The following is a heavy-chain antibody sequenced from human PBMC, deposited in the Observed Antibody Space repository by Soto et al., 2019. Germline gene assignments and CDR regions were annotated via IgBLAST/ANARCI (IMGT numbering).Heavy chain of an antibody. V-gene: IGHV5-10-1*01. J-gene: IGHJ6*02. CDR1: GHSFTSYW. Sequence: GESLKISCKGSGHSFTSYWISWVRQMPGKGLEWMGRIDPSDSYTNYRPSFQGHVTISADKSISTAYLQWSSLKASDTAMYYCARLNDYGVYVHYYGMDVWGQGTTVTVSS. D-gene: IGHD4-17*01. CDR2: IDPSDSYT. CDR3: ARLNDYGVYVHYYGMDV.